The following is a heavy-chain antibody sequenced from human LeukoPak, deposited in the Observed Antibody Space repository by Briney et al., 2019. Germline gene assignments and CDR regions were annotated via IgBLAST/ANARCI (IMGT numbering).Heavy chain of an antibody. J-gene: IGHJ6*03. V-gene: IGHV4-31*03. Sequence: SETLSLTCTVSGGSISSGGYYWSWIRQHPGKGLEWIGYIYYSGSTYYNPSLKSRVTISVDTSKNQFSLKLSSVTAADTAVYYCARDRLTYYDFWSGYKNYYYMDVWGKGTTVTVSS. D-gene: IGHD3-3*01. CDR1: GGSISSGGYY. CDR3: ARDRLTYYDFWSGYKNYYYMDV. CDR2: IYYSGST.